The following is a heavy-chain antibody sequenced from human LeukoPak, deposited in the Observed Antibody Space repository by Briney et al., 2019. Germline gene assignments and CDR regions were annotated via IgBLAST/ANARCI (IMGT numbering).Heavy chain of an antibody. J-gene: IGHJ4*02. CDR1: GFTFSIYS. CDR2: ISSGSSTI. Sequence: PGGSLRLSCAASGFTFSIYSMNWVRPAPGKGLEWVSYISSGSSTIYYADSVKGRFTISRDNAKDSLYLQMNSLRDEDTAVYYCAEGGEPYWGQGTLVTVSS. V-gene: IGHV3-48*02. CDR3: AEGGEPY. D-gene: IGHD1-14*01.